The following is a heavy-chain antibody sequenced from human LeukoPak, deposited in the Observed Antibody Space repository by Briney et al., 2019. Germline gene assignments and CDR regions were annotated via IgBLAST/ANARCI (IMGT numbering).Heavy chain of an antibody. D-gene: IGHD5-18*01. CDR2: IYPGDSDT. CDR1: GSLFATYW. J-gene: IGHJ4*02. Sequence: GESLKISCKVSGSLFATYWIAWVRQMPGKGLEWMGMIYPGDSDTRYSPSFQGQVTMSADKSITTAYLQWGSLEASDTAMYYCARVDSAMARPFDYWGQGTLVTVSS. V-gene: IGHV5-51*01. CDR3: ARVDSAMARPFDY.